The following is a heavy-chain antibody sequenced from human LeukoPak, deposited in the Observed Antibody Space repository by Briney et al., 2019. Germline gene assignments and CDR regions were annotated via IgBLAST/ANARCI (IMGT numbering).Heavy chain of an antibody. CDR1: GFTFSSYW. V-gene: IGHV3-7*05. J-gene: IGHJ4*02. Sequence: GGSLRLSCAASGFTFSSYWMSWVRQAPGKGPEWVANIKEDGSEKYYADSVKGRFTISRDNTKNSLYLQMNSLRAEDTAVYYCARGGYTYPYWGQGTLVTVSS. CDR3: ARGGYTYPY. CDR2: IKEDGSEK. D-gene: IGHD5-18*01.